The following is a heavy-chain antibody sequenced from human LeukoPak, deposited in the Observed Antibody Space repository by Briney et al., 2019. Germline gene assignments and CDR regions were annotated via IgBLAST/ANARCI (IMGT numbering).Heavy chain of an antibody. D-gene: IGHD5-24*01. Sequence: ASVKVSCKASGYTFTSYYMHWVRQAPGQGLEWMGIINPSGGSTSYAQKFQGRVTMTRDTSTSTVYMELSSLRSEDTAVYYCAREAPEWLQLRGYFDYWGQGTLVTVSS. V-gene: IGHV1-46*01. CDR2: INPSGGST. CDR3: AREAPEWLQLRGYFDY. J-gene: IGHJ4*02. CDR1: GYTFTSYY.